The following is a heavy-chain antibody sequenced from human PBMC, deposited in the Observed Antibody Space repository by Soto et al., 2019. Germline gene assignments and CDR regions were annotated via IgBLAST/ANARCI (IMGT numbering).Heavy chain of an antibody. V-gene: IGHV3-21*02. CDR3: GNDYCTDGVCYPRGGYNYYGVDV. CDR1: GFTFSYYT. Sequence: EVQLVESGGGLVKPGESLRLSCAASGFTFSYYTMNWVRQAPGKGLEWVSSISRGGDYIYYAHSVKGRFTISRDNAKNSLFLQMNSLRAEDTAVYYCGNDYCTDGVCYPRGGYNYYGVDVWGQGTTVTVSS. D-gene: IGHD2-8*01. J-gene: IGHJ6*02. CDR2: ISRGGDYI.